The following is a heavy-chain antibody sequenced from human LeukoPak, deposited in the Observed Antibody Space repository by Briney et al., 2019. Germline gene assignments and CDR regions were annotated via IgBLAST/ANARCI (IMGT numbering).Heavy chain of an antibody. CDR1: GGSISSSNYY. CDR3: ARLSRDLRYFARAGFDP. Sequence: SETLSLTCTVSGGSISSSNYYWGWIRQPPGKGLEWIGSIYYSGSTYYNPSLKSRVTISVDTSKNQFSLKLSSVTAADTAVYYCARLSRDLRYFARAGFDPWGQGTLVTVSS. J-gene: IGHJ5*02. V-gene: IGHV4-39*07. D-gene: IGHD3-9*01. CDR2: IYYSGST.